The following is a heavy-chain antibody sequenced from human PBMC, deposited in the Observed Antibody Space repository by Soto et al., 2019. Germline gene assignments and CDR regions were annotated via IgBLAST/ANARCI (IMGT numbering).Heavy chain of an antibody. Sequence: LRLSCAASGFTFSDYWMSWVRQTPGKGLEWVGNIHLDGSEKYYAGFVKGRFTFSRDNVKSSLYLQMNSLRAEDTAVYYSARDKRRSPLDYWCQAILVTVS. V-gene: IGHV3-7*01. CDR1: GFTFSDYW. CDR2: IHLDGSEK. CDR3: ARDKRRSPLDY. J-gene: IGHJ4*02.